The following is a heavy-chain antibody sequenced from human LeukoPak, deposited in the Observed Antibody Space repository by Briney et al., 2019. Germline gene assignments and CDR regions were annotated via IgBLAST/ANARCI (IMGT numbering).Heavy chain of an antibody. CDR2: INPSGGST. CDR1: GYTFTSYY. D-gene: IGHD3-10*01. Sequence: ASVKVSCKASGYTFTSYYMHWVGQAPGQGLEWMGIINPSGGSTSYAQKFQGRVTMTRDMSTSTVYMELSSLRSEDTAVYYCAREWGLDYYADHYFDYWGQGTLVTVSS. V-gene: IGHV1-46*01. CDR3: AREWGLDYYADHYFDY. J-gene: IGHJ4*02.